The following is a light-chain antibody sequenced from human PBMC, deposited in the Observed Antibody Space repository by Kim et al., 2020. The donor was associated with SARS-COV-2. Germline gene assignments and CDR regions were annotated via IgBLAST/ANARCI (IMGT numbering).Light chain of an antibody. Sequence: SYELTQPLSVSVALGQTARITCGGNNIGGKNVHWYQQKPGQAPVLVIYRDSNRPSGIPERFSGSNSGNTATLTISRAQARDEADYYCQVWDSSTGVFGGGTQLTVL. CDR2: RDS. CDR3: QVWDSSTGV. J-gene: IGLJ3*02. V-gene: IGLV3-9*01. CDR1: NIGGKN.